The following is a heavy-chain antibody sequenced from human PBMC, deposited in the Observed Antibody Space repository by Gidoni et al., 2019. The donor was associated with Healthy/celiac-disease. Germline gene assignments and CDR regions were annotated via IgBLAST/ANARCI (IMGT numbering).Heavy chain of an antibody. CDR1: GFTFSSYS. D-gene: IGHD6-13*01. V-gene: IGHV3-21*01. J-gene: IGHJ6*02. CDR3: ELSWSQYYYGMDV. CDR2: ISSSSSYI. Sequence: EVQLVESGGGLVKPGGSLRLSSAASGFTFSSYSMNWVRKAPGKGLEWVSSISSSSSYIYYADSVKGRFTISRDNAKNSLYLQMNSLRAEDTAVYYCELSWSQYYYGMDVWGQGTTVTVSS.